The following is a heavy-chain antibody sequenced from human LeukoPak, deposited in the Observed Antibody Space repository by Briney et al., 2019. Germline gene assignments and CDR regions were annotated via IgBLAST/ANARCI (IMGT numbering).Heavy chain of an antibody. Sequence: SETLSLTCTVSGGPIRSYYWSWIRQPPGKGLEWIANVYYNGNTNYSPSLKSRVTISVDTSNDQFSLQLTSVTAADTAVYYCARDRNIRGYFDLWGRGTLVTVSS. V-gene: IGHV4-59*01. J-gene: IGHJ2*01. CDR2: VYYNGNT. CDR1: GGPIRSYY. D-gene: IGHD3-10*01. CDR3: ARDRNIRGYFDL.